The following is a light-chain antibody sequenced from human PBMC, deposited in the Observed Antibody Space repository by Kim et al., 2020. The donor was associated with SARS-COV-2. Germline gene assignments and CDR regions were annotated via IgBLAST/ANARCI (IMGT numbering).Light chain of an antibody. CDR3: AAWDDSLSGWV. Sequence: GQRVTFSCSGSSSNIGSNYVYWYQQLPGTAPKLLIYRNNQRPSGVPDRFSGSKSGTSASLAISGLRSEDEADYYCAAWDDSLSGWVFGGGTKLTVL. CDR2: RNN. J-gene: IGLJ3*02. V-gene: IGLV1-47*01. CDR1: SSNIGSNY.